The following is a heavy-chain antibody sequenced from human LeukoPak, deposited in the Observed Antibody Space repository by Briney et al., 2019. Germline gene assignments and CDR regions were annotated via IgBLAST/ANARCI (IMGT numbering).Heavy chain of an antibody. CDR1: GFTFSVYS. CDR3: ARLRNDYGDYVLDY. V-gene: IGHV3-21*01. Sequence: GGSLRLSCAASGFTFSVYSINWVRQAPGKGLEWVSSISSSSSSINYADSVKGRFTISRDNAKNSLYLQMNSLRAEDTAVYYCARLRNDYGDYVLDYWGQGTLVTVSS. D-gene: IGHD4-17*01. J-gene: IGHJ4*02. CDR2: ISSSSSSI.